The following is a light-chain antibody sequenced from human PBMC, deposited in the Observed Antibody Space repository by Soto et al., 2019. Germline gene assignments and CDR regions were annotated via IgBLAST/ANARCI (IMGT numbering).Light chain of an antibody. CDR3: QQRSNWPPIFT. J-gene: IGKJ3*01. V-gene: IGKV3D-20*02. CDR1: HLVKKNY. Sequence: EIVLTQSPGTLSLSPGEGTTLSCTASHLVKKNYLAWYQQKAGQAPRLLIYAASARATGIPDRFSGRGSGTDFTLTISSLEPEDFAVYYCQQRSNWPPIFTFGPGTKVDIK. CDR2: AAS.